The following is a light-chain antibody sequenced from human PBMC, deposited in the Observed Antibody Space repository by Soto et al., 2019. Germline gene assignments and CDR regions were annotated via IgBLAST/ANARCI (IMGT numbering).Light chain of an antibody. Sequence: DVVMTQTPLSLSVAPGQPASISCKSSQSLLHITGETFLFWYLQKPGQSPQLLIYEVSTRVSGVPDRFSSSGSGTDFTLEISRVETDDVGIYYCMQSTQLPPTFGQGTRLEIK. CDR2: EVS. CDR3: MQSTQLPPT. CDR1: QSLLHITGETF. V-gene: IGKV2D-29*02. J-gene: IGKJ5*01.